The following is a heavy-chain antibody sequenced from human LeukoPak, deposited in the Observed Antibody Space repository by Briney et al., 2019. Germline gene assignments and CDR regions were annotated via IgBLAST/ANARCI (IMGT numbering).Heavy chain of an antibody. D-gene: IGHD2-15*01. Sequence: GGSLRLSCAASEFMFSSYWMSWVRQAPGKGLEGVANIKQDGSERYNVDSVKGRFTISRDNAKNSLYLQMNSLRAEDTAVYYCARGRYCSGGSCYGALGYYFDYWGQGTLVTVSS. J-gene: IGHJ4*02. CDR3: ARGRYCSGGSCYGALGYYFDY. CDR2: IKQDGSER. V-gene: IGHV3-7*01. CDR1: EFMFSSYW.